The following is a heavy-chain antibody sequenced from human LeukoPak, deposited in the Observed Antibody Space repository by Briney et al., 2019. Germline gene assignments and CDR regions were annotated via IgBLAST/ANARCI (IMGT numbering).Heavy chain of an antibody. CDR1: GGTFSSYA. CDR3: ARGPRYLDWGDAFDI. J-gene: IGHJ3*02. D-gene: IGHD3-9*01. Sequence: SVKVSCKASGGTFSSYAISWVRQAPGQGLEWMGGIIPIFGTANYAQRFQGRVTITTDESTSTAYMELSSLRSEDTAVYYCARGPRYLDWGDAFDIWGQGTMVTVSS. V-gene: IGHV1-69*05. CDR2: IIPIFGTA.